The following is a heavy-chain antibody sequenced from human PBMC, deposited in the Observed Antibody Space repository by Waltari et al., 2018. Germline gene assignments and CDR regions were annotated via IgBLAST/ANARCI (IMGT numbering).Heavy chain of an antibody. CDR3: AKKLPSYSGHDTFDI. CDR1: GFTFSSYW. D-gene: IGHD2-21*01. V-gene: IGHV3-7*03. J-gene: IGHJ3*02. Sequence: LVESGGGLVQPGGSLRLSCAASGFTFSSYWMSWVRQAPGKGLEWVANIKQDGSEKYYVDSVKGRFTISRDNAKNSLYLQMNSLRAEDTALYYCAKKLPSYSGHDTFDIWGQGTMVTVSS. CDR2: IKQDGSEK.